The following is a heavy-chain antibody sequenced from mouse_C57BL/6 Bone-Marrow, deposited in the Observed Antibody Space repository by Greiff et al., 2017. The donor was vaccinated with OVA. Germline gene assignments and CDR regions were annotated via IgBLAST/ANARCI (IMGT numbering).Heavy chain of an antibody. J-gene: IGHJ2*01. CDR2: IYPGSGST. D-gene: IGHD2-1*01. CDR3: ARDYGNPFDY. CDR1: GYTFTSDW. Sequence: QVQLQHPGAELVKPGASVKMSCKASGYTFTSDWITWVKQRPGQGLEWIGDIYPGSGSTNYNEKFKSKATLTVDTSSSTAYMQRSSLTSEDSAVYDCARDYGNPFDYWGQGTTLTVSS. V-gene: IGHV1-55*01.